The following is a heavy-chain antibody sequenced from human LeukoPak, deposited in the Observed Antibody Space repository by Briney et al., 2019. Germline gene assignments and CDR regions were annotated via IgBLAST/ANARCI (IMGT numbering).Heavy chain of an antibody. J-gene: IGHJ3*02. CDR2: INPNSGVT. CDR3: ARDTSPREYYYDSSGYSPDAFDI. D-gene: IGHD3-22*01. Sequence: ASVKVSCKASGYTFTGYYTHWVRQAPGQGLEWMGWINPNSGVTNYAQKFQGRVTMTRDTSISTAYMELSRLRSDDTAVYYCARDTSPREYYYDSSGYSPDAFDIWGQGTMVTVSS. CDR1: GYTFTGYY. V-gene: IGHV1-2*02.